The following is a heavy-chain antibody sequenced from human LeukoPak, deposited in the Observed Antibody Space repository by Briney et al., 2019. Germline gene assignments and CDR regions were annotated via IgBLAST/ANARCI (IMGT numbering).Heavy chain of an antibody. J-gene: IGHJ4*02. Sequence: ASVKVSCKASGYTFTSYYMHWVRQAPGQGLEWMGIINPSGGSTSYAQKFQGRVTMTRDTSTSTVYMELSSLRSEGTAVYYCARDPQIVVVPAAIGPQYYFDYWGQGTLVTVSS. V-gene: IGHV1-46*01. D-gene: IGHD2-2*02. CDR3: ARDPQIVVVPAAIGPQYYFDY. CDR2: INPSGGST. CDR1: GYTFTSYY.